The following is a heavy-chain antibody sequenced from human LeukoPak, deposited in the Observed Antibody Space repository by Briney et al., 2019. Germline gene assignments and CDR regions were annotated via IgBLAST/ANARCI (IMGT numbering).Heavy chain of an antibody. CDR2: ISSSSSYI. D-gene: IGHD5-12*01. CDR3: TRANVAPDY. V-gene: IGHV3-21*01. J-gene: IGHJ4*02. Sequence: PGGSLRLSCAATGFTFSTYNMNWVRQAPGKGLEWVSSISSSSSYIFYADSVKGRFTISRDNAKNSLYLQMNSLRAEDTAVYYCTRANVAPDYWGQGTLVTVSS. CDR1: GFTFSTYN.